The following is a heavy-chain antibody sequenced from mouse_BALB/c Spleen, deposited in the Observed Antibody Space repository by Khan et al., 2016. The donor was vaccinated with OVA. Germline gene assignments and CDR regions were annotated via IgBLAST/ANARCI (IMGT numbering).Heavy chain of an antibody. CDR2: MWSDGST. V-gene: IGHV2-6-1*01. J-gene: IGHJ4*01. CDR3: ARQPYYHYNIMDY. CDR1: GFSLTNYG. Sequence: QVQLKESGPGLVAPSQSLSITCTISGFSLTNYGVHWIRQPPGKGLEWLVVMWSDGSTTYNSALKSRLTISKDNSKSQVFLKMNSRQTDDTAMYFCARQPYYHYNIMDYWGQGTTVTVSS. D-gene: IGHD2-10*01.